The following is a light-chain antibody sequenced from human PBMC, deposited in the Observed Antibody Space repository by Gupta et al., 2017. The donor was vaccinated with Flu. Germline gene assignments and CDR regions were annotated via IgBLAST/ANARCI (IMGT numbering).Light chain of an antibody. CDR1: QSLIYSDGNTY. J-gene: IGKJ2*01. V-gene: IGKV2-30*01. CDR3: MQATHWPT. Sequence: SVTLGQPASISCRSSQSLIYSDGNTYLTWFHQRPGQSPRRLIYKIFNRDSGVPDRFSGSGSDTDFTLKISRVEAEDVGLYYCMQATHWPTFGQGTKLEIK. CDR2: KIF.